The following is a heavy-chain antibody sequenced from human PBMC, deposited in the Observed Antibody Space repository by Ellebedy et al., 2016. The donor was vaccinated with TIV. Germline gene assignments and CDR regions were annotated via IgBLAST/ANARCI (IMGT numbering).Heavy chain of an antibody. D-gene: IGHD1/OR15-1a*01. Sequence: ASVKVSCKASGGTFSSYAISWVRQAPGQGLEWMGIINPSGGSTSYAQKFQGRVTMTRDTSTSTVYMELSSLRSEDTAVYYCALRSVRKLEQDYWGQGTLVTVSS. CDR1: GGTFSSYA. CDR3: ALRSVRKLEQDY. J-gene: IGHJ4*02. CDR2: INPSGGST. V-gene: IGHV1-46*01.